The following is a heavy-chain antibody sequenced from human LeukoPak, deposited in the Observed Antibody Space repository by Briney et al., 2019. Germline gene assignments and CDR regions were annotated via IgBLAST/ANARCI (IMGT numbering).Heavy chain of an antibody. V-gene: IGHV3-30*18. CDR1: GFTFTNHG. CDR2: ISYEGSIK. CDR3: AKSGSQYHKLSHYYYYGMDV. D-gene: IGHD2-2*01. Sequence: PGGSLRLSCVASGFTFTNHGMHWVRQAPGKGLEWVAVISYEGSIKYHGDSVKGRFTISRDNPKNTSYLQMNSLRPEDTAVYYCAKSGSQYHKLSHYYYYGMDVWGQGTTVTVSS. J-gene: IGHJ6*02.